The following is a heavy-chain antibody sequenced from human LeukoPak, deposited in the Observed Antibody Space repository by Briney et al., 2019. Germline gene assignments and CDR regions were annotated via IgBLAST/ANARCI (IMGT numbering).Heavy chain of an antibody. CDR2: ISSSGSTI. CDR3: AKGSSSHSDSLDP. J-gene: IGHJ5*02. Sequence: GGSLRLSCAASGFTFSDYYMSWIRQAPGKGLEWVSYISSSGSTIYYADSVKGRFTISRDNAKNSLYLQMNSLRAEDTAVYYCAKGSSSHSDSLDPWGQGTLVTVSS. D-gene: IGHD6-13*01. CDR1: GFTFSDYY. V-gene: IGHV3-11*04.